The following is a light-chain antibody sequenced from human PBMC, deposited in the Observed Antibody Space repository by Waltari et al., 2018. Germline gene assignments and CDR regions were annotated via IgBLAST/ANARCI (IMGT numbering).Light chain of an antibody. Sequence: QSALTQTASVSGSPGQSITISCTSASGDFGSSTSVFWYQQPPGRAPTLFTSDISDRPSGISNRFSASKSGNTASLAISDLQAEDEADYYCSSSTGYSLVFGGGTKLTVL. CDR1: SGDFGSSTS. CDR2: DIS. J-gene: IGLJ2*01. CDR3: SSSTGYSLV. V-gene: IGLV2-14*03.